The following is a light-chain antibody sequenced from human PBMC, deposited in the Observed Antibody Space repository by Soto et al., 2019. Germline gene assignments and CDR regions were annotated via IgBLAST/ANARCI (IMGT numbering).Light chain of an antibody. CDR2: AAS. J-gene: IGKJ2*01. CDR1: QSISNY. V-gene: IGKV1-39*01. Sequence: DIQMTQSPSSLSASEGDRVTITCRTSQSISNYLSWYQQTPGKAPKLLIYAASSLQPGVPSRFSGSGSGTDFTLTISSLQPEDFATYYCQQSYSTPYTFGQGTKLEIK. CDR3: QQSYSTPYT.